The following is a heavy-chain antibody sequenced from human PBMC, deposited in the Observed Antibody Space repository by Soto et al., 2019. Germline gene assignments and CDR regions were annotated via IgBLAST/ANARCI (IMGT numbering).Heavy chain of an antibody. CDR1: GYTFSNYD. D-gene: IGHD6-19*01. V-gene: IGHV1-8*01. CDR3: ARGGTDEWLPDAFDI. J-gene: IGHJ3*02. Sequence: QVQLVQSGAEVKKPGASVKVSCKASGYTFSNYDINWVRQAPGQGLEWMGWMNPNSGNTQTEKFQGRLTMTRDTSISPAYMELSGLGSDDTAVYYCARGGTDEWLPDAFDIWGQGTMVTVSS. CDR2: MNPNSGNT.